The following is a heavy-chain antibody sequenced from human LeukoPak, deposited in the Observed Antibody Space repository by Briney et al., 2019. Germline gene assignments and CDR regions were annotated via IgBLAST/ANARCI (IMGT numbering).Heavy chain of an antibody. CDR1: GSGFTSYW. Sequence: GAALKISYNGAGSGFTSYWIGWGRPLPGKGVGGRGIIYPGDCDTRYSTSFQEEVTISAEKSIKTAYLQWNSLKASDTAMYYCARQRGEGRDSFDVWGQGTMVTVSS. CDR2: IYPGDCDT. J-gene: IGHJ3*01. CDR3: ARQRGEGRDSFDV. D-gene: IGHD3-10*01. V-gene: IGHV5-51*01.